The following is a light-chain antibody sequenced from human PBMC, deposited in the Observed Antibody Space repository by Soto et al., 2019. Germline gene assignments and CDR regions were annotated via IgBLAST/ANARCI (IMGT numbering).Light chain of an antibody. CDR1: RSNIGSNT. Sequence: QSVLTQPPSASGTPGQRVTISCSGSRSNIGSNTVNWYQHLPGTAPKLLIQDNNQRPSGVPDRFSGSKSGTSASLTISGLQFEDEGLYYCAAWDERLAILVFGGGTQLTVL. V-gene: IGLV1-44*01. CDR3: AAWDERLAILV. J-gene: IGLJ3*02. CDR2: DNN.